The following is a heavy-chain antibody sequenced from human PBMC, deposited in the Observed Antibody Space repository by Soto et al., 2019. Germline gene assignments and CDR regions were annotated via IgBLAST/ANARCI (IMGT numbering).Heavy chain of an antibody. Sequence: SVKVSCKASGGTFSSYAISWVRQAPGQGLEWMGGIIPIFGTANYAQKFQGRVTITADESTSTAYMELSSLRSEDTAVYYCARTITIFGVVIKYFDYWGQGTLVTVSS. CDR1: GGTFSSYA. V-gene: IGHV1-69*13. CDR2: IIPIFGTA. J-gene: IGHJ4*02. D-gene: IGHD3-3*01. CDR3: ARTITIFGVVIKYFDY.